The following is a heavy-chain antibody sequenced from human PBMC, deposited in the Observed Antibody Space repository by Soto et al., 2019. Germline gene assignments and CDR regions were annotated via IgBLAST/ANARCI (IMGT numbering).Heavy chain of an antibody. V-gene: IGHV3-30-3*01. Sequence: QVQLVESGGGVVQPGRSLRLSCAASGFTFSSYAMHWVRQAPGKGLEWVAVISYDGSNKYYADSVKGRFTISRDNSKNTLYLQMNSLRAEDTAVYYCARDAYGMAVWGQGTTVTVSS. J-gene: IGHJ6*02. CDR2: ISYDGSNK. CDR1: GFTFSSYA. CDR3: ARDAYGMAV.